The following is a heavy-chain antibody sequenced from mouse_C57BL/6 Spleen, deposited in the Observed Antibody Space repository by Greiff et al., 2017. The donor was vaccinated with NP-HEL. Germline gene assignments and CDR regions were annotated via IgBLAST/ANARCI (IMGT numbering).Heavy chain of an antibody. CDR2: INPSIGGT. D-gene: IGHD4-1*01. V-gene: IGHV1-53*01. CDR1: GYTFTSYW. CDR3: ARNWGDYYAMDY. J-gene: IGHJ4*01. Sequence: QVHVKQPGTELVKPGASVKLSCKASGYTFTSYWMHWVKQRPGQGLEWIGNINPSIGGTNYNEKFKSKATLTVDKSSSTAYMQLSSLTSEDSAVYYCARNWGDYYAMDYWGQGTSVTVSS.